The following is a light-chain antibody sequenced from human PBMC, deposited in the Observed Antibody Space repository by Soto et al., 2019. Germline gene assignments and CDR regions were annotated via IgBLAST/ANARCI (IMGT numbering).Light chain of an antibody. V-gene: IGKV3-20*01. CDR1: QSVGSRSY. J-gene: IGKJ2*01. Sequence: EIVLTQSPGTLSLSPGERATLSCRASQSVGSRSYLAWYQQKPGQAPRLLIYGASSRATGIPDRFSGSGSGIDFPLTINRLEPEDFGVYYCQQYGGSPTYAFGQGTKLEIK. CDR3: QQYGGSPTYA. CDR2: GAS.